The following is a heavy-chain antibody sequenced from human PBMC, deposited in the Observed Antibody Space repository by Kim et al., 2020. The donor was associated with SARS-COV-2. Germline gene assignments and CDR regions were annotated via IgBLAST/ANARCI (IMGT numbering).Heavy chain of an antibody. CDR3: ARGLTPFTPLGAFDI. D-gene: IGHD3-16*01. V-gene: IGHV4-59*02. Sequence: SETLSLTCTVSGGSVNNYYWSWLRQPPGKELEWIGYIFYTGNTNSNPSLKSRLTMSIHTSQDQFSLNLRSVTAADTAVYFCARGLTPFTPLGAFDIWSQGTMVTVSS. CDR1: GGSVNNYY. CDR2: IFYTGNT. J-gene: IGHJ3*02.